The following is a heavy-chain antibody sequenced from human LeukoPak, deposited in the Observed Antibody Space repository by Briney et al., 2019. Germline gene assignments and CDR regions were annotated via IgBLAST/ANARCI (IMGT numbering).Heavy chain of an antibody. CDR2: IYYSGST. CDR3: ASLTGYPNWFDP. V-gene: IGHV4-59*12. Sequence: KTSETLSLTCTVSGGSISRYYWIWIRQPPGKGLECIGYIYYSGSTNYNPSLKSRVTISVDTSKNQFSLKLSSVTAADTAVYYCASLTGYPNWFDPWGQGTLVTVSS. D-gene: IGHD3-9*01. J-gene: IGHJ5*02. CDR1: GGSISRYY.